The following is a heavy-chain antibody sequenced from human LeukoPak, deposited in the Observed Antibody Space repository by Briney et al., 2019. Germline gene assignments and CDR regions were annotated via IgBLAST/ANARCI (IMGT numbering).Heavy chain of an antibody. J-gene: IGHJ3*02. CDR3: AGNTTVVTGRGFAAFDI. Sequence: GGSLRLSSAASGFTFSSYSMNWVRQAPGKGLEWVSSISSSSSNIYYADSVKGRFTISRDNAKNSLYLQMNRLRAEDTAVYYCAGNTTVVTGRGFAAFDIWGQGTMGTVSS. CDR2: ISSSSSNI. V-gene: IGHV3-21*04. CDR1: GFTFSSYS. D-gene: IGHD4-23*01.